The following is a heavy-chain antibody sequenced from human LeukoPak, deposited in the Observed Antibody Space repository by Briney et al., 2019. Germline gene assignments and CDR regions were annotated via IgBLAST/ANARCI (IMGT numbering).Heavy chain of an antibody. Sequence: ASVKVSCKASGYTFSSYGISWVRQAPGQGLEWMGWISGYSGSTNYAQKFQGRVTMTTDTSTTTVYMELRSLRSDDTALYFCARARGLQSYFQHWGQGTLVTVSS. D-gene: IGHD2-15*01. J-gene: IGHJ1*01. CDR2: ISGYSGST. CDR1: GYTFSSYG. V-gene: IGHV1-18*01. CDR3: ARARGLQSYFQH.